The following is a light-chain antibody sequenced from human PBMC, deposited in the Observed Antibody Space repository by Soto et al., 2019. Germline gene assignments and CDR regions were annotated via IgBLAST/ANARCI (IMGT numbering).Light chain of an antibody. V-gene: IGKV3-20*01. CDR3: QQYDGSPRVS. J-gene: IGKJ4*01. CDR1: QSVSSNY. CDR2: GAF. Sequence: EIVLTQSPGTLSLSPGERATLSCRASQSVSSNYLAWYQQKPGQAPRLLIYGAFSRATGIPDRFSGSGSGTDFTLTINRLEPEDFAVYYCQQYDGSPRVSFGGGTKVEIK.